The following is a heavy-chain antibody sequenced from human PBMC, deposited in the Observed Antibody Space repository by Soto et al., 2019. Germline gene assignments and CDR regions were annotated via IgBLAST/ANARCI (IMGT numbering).Heavy chain of an antibody. Sequence: PGGSLRLSCAASGFTFSNYWIHWVRQVPGRGLVWVSRINGDGSSTTYADSVKGRFTISRDNAKNTLYLQMNGLRAEETAVYYCVREGAPYCSRTSCLRPFDHWGQGTLVTVSS. CDR3: VREGAPYCSRTSCLRPFDH. V-gene: IGHV3-74*01. D-gene: IGHD2-2*01. CDR1: GFTFSNYW. CDR2: INGDGSST. J-gene: IGHJ4*02.